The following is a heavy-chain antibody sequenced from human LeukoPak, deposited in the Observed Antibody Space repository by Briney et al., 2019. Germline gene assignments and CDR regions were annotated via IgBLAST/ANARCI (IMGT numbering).Heavy chain of an antibody. CDR1: GFTFSSYE. CDR2: ISSSGSTI. J-gene: IGHJ4*02. Sequence: AGGSLRLSCAASGFTFSSYEMNWVRQAPGKGLEWVSYISSSGSTIYYADSVKGRFTISRDNAENSLYLQMNSLRAEDTAVYYCARGLTMVRGVIRAPNRTPFDYWGQGTLVTVSS. D-gene: IGHD3-10*01. CDR3: ARGLTMVRGVIRAPNRTPFDY. V-gene: IGHV3-48*03.